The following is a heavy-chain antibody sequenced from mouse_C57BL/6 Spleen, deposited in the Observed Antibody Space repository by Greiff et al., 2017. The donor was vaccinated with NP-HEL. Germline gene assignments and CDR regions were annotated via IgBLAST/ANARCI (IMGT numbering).Heavy chain of an antibody. Sequence: QVQLQQPGAELVKPGASVKLSCKASGYTFTSYWMHWVKQRPGQGLEWIGMIHPNSGSTNYNEKFKSKATLTVDKSSSTAYMQLSSLTSEDSAVYYCARSGSSYVWFAYWGQGTLVTVSA. CDR3: ARSGSSYVWFAY. V-gene: IGHV1-64*01. J-gene: IGHJ3*01. CDR2: IHPNSGST. D-gene: IGHD1-1*01. CDR1: GYTFTSYW.